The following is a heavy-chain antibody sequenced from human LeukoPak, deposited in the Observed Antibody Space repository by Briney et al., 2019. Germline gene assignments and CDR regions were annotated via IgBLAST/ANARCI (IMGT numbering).Heavy chain of an antibody. J-gene: IGHJ4*02. CDR1: GLTFSSYS. V-gene: IGHV3-21*01. D-gene: IGHD2-15*01. CDR3: ARLYCSGGSCYFFDY. CDR2: ISSSSSYI. Sequence: PGGSLRLSCAASGLTFSSYSMNWVRQAPGKGLEWVSSISSSSSYIYYADSVKGRFTISRDNAKNSRYLQMNSLRAEDTAVYYCARLYCSGGSCYFFDYWGQGTLVTVSS.